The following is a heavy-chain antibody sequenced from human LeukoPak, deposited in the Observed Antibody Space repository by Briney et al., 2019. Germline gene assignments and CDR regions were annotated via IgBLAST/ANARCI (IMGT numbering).Heavy chain of an antibody. CDR1: GYTFTSYG. V-gene: IGHV1-18*01. D-gene: IGHD2-15*01. J-gene: IGHJ4*02. CDR2: ISTYNGNT. Sequence: GASVKVSCKASGYTFTSYGISWVRQAPGRGLEWMGWISTYNGNTDCAQKLQGRVTMTTDTSTSTAYMELRSLRSDDTAVYYCARTWSGGSCYYIYWGQGTLVTASS. CDR3: ARTWSGGSCYYIY.